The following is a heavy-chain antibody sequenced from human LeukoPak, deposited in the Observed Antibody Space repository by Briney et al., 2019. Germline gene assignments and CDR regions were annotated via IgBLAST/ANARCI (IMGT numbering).Heavy chain of an antibody. CDR3: AGGHSSGSYFNAYHL. Sequence: GGSLRLSCAASEFTVSSNSMSWVRQAPGKGLEWVSGVHSGGSTFYADSVKGRLIISRDSSKNTLYLQMNTLRAEDTAVYYCAGGHSSGSYFNAYHLWGQGTMVTVSS. CDR1: EFTVSSNS. J-gene: IGHJ3*01. V-gene: IGHV3-53*01. D-gene: IGHD3-22*01. CDR2: VHSGGST.